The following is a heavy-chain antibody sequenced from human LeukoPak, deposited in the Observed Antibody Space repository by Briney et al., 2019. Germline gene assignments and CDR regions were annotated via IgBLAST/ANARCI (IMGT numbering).Heavy chain of an antibody. D-gene: IGHD3-10*01. CDR2: IWNDGSNK. CDR3: ARASGPFGR. Sequence: GGSLRLSCAASGFTFSVYGMHWVRQAPGKGLEWVGVIWNDGSNKYYADSVKGRFTISRDNSKNTLYLQMNSLRAEDTAVYSCARASGPFGRWVQGTMVTVSS. J-gene: IGHJ4*02. CDR1: GFTFSVYG. V-gene: IGHV3-33*01.